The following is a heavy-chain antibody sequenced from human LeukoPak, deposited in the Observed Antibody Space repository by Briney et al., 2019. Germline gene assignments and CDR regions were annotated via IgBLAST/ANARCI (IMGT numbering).Heavy chain of an antibody. J-gene: IGHJ4*02. CDR2: ISYDGSNK. CDR1: GFTFSSYA. D-gene: IGHD6-19*01. CDR3: AREAPVAGYFDY. V-gene: IGHV3-30-3*01. Sequence: GGSLRLSCAASGFTFSSYAMHWVRQAPGKGLEWVAVISYDGSNKYYADSVKGRFTISRDNSKNTLYLQMNSLRAEDTAVYYCAREAPVAGYFDYWGQGTLVTVSS.